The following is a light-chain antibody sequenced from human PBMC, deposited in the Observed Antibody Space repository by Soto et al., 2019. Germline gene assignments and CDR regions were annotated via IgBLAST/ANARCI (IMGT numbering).Light chain of an antibody. CDR1: SSNMGSDT. CDR3: ATWDDSLNAWV. V-gene: IGLV1-44*01. J-gene: IGLJ3*02. CDR2: SNN. Sequence: QAVVTQPPSASGTPGQRVTISCSGSSSNMGSDTVNWYQQLPGTAPKLLIYSNNQRPSGVPDRFSGSKSGTSASLAISGLQSEDEADYYCATWDDSLNAWVFGGGTQLTVL.